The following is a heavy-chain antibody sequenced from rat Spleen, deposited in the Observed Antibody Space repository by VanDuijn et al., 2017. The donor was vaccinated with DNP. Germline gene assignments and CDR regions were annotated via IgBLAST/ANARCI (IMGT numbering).Heavy chain of an antibody. V-gene: IGHV5S11*01. CDR1: GFTFSDYY. CDR2: ISYDGGNT. J-gene: IGHJ4*01. Sequence: EVQLVESGGGLVQPGRSLKLSCAASGFTFSDYYMAWVRQAPTKGLEWVASISYDGGNTYYRDSVKGRFTISRDNAKSTLYLQMDSLRSEETATYYCARVQLGYYALDAWGQGTSVTVSS. CDR3: ARVQLGYYALDA. D-gene: IGHD5-1*01.